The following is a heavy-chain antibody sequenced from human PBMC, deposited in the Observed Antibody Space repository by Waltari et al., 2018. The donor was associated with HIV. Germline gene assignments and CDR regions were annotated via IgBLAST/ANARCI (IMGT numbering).Heavy chain of an antibody. CDR2: IYPSGST. J-gene: IGHJ6*02. CDR3: ARVFCSGGSCYGDGWYGMDV. CDR1: GGSISRGSYY. D-gene: IGHD2-15*01. V-gene: IGHV4-61*02. Sequence: QVQLQESGPGLVKPLQALSLTCPVSGGSISRGSYYWNWNRQPAGKGREWIGRIYPSGSTDANPASMGRVTRSVGTTKNQCSLKLGSGAAGDTAVYYCARVFCSGGSCYGDGWYGMDVWGQGTTVTVSS.